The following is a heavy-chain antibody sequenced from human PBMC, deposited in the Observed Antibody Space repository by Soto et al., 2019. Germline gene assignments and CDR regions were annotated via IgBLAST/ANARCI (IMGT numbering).Heavy chain of an antibody. CDR2: IYYSGST. V-gene: IGHV4-59*01. D-gene: IGHD1-1*01. J-gene: IGHJ5*02. CDR1: GGSISSYY. CDR3: ARDRMELEPNWFDP. Sequence: PSETLSLTCTVSGGSISSYYWSWIRQPPGKGLEWIGYIYYSGSTNYNPSLKSRVTISVDTSKNQFSLKLSSVTAADTAVYYCARDRMELEPNWFDPWGQGTLVTVSS.